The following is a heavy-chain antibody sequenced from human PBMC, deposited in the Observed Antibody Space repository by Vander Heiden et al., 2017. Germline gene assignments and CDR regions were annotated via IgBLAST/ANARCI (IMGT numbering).Heavy chain of an antibody. CDR1: GCTFSGYA. CDR2: MRDSGGST. CDR3: AKDKGYSSGFDY. Sequence: EVQLLESGGGLVQPGGSLRLPCAASGCTFSGYAMSWVGQAPGKGLEWVSGMRDSGGSTYYGDSVKGRFTISRDNSKNMLYLQMNSLSAEDTAVYYCAKDKGYSSGFDYWGQGTLVTVSS. J-gene: IGHJ4*02. D-gene: IGHD2-8*02. V-gene: IGHV3-23*01.